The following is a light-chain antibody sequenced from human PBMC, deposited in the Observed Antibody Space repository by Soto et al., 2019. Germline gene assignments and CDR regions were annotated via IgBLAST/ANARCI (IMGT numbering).Light chain of an antibody. V-gene: IGLV1-40*01. Sequence: QSVLTQPPSVSGAAGRRVTISCTGSSSNIGAGYDVHWYQQLPGTAPKLLIYGNSNRPSGVPDRFSGSKSGTSASLAITGLQAEDEAYYYCQSYDSSLSGWVFGGGTKLTV. J-gene: IGLJ3*02. CDR3: QSYDSSLSGWV. CDR1: SSNIGAGYD. CDR2: GNS.